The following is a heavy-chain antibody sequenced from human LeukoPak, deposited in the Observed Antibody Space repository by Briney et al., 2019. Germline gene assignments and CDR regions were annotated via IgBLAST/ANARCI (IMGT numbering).Heavy chain of an antibody. CDR3: AKSVEHSNYRKFHD. D-gene: IGHD4-11*01. Sequence: GGSLRLSCEASGFTFSSYSMNWVRQAPGKGLEWVSSISSSSYIYYADSVKGRFTISRANSKNTLYLQMKSLRVDDTAVYYCAKSVEHSNYRKFHDWGQGTLVTVSS. CDR1: GFTFSSYS. V-gene: IGHV3-21*04. J-gene: IGHJ4*02. CDR2: ISSSSYI.